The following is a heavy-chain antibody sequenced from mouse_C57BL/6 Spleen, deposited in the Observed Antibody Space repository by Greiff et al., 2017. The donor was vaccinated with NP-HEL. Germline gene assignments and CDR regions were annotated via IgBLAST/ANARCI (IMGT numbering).Heavy chain of an antibody. J-gene: IGHJ3*01. Sequence: EVQLQQSGPELVKPGASVKISCKASGYSFTGYYMNWVKQSPEKSLEWIGEINPSTGGTTYNQKFKAKATLTVDKSSSTAYMQLKSLTSEDSAVDYCATLRAWFAYWGQGTLVTVSA. CDR1: GYSFTGYY. CDR2: INPSTGGT. D-gene: IGHD3-1*01. V-gene: IGHV1-42*01. CDR3: ATLRAWFAY.